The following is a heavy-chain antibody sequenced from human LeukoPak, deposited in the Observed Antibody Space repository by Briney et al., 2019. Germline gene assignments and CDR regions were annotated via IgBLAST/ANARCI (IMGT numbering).Heavy chain of an antibody. CDR3: ARGRPHGNDY. Sequence: GGTLRLSCAASGFTLSSYWMNWVRQAPGKGLVWVSRIASDGSSTTYADSVKGRFSISRDNAKNTLYLQMNSLRVEDTAVYYCARGRPHGNDYWGQGTLVTVSS. J-gene: IGHJ4*02. CDR2: IASDGSST. CDR1: GFTLSSYW. V-gene: IGHV3-74*01. D-gene: IGHD4-23*01.